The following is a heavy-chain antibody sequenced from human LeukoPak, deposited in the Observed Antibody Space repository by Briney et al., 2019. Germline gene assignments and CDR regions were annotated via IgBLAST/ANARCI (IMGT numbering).Heavy chain of an antibody. Sequence: PSETQSLTCTVSGGSVSSGSYYWSWIRQPPGKGLEWIGYIYYSGSTNYNPSLKSRVTISVDTSKNQFSLKLSSVTAADTAVYYCARGFLPFYDFWSGYYPSFDYWGQGTLVTVSS. J-gene: IGHJ4*02. CDR2: IYYSGST. CDR1: GGSVSSGSYY. V-gene: IGHV4-61*01. D-gene: IGHD3-3*01. CDR3: ARGFLPFYDFWSGYYPSFDY.